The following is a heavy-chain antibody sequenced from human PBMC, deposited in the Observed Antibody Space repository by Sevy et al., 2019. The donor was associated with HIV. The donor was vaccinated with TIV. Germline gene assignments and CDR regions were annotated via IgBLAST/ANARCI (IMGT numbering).Heavy chain of an antibody. Sequence: GGSLRLSCAASGFTFSDSAMHWVRQASGKGLEWVGRIRSKADNYATAYAASVKGRFTISRDDSKNTAFLQMISLKTEDTAVYYFYVYDSSRGGLDFWGLGTLVTVSS. CDR3: YVYDSSRGGLDF. CDR2: IRSKADNYAT. V-gene: IGHV3-73*01. CDR1: GFTFSDSA. D-gene: IGHD3-22*01. J-gene: IGHJ4*02.